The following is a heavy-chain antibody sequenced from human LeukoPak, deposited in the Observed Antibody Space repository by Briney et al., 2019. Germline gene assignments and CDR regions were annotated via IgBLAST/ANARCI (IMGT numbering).Heavy chain of an antibody. Sequence: GGSLRLSCAASGFTFNSRTMNWVRQAPGKGLEWVAVISYDGSNKYYADSVKGRFTIPRDNSKNTLYLQMNSLRAEDTAVYYCAKGKYSTSVDVWGQGTTVTVSS. D-gene: IGHD2-8*01. CDR3: AKGKYSTSVDV. V-gene: IGHV3-30*18. J-gene: IGHJ6*02. CDR1: GFTFNSRT. CDR2: ISYDGSNK.